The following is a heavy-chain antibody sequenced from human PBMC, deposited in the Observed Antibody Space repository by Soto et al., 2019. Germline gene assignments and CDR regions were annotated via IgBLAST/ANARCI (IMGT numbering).Heavy chain of an antibody. V-gene: IGHV1-18*01. CDR3: ARGGEYSGYDWAPFDY. CDR1: GYTFTSYG. Sequence: ASVKVSCKASGYTFTSYGISWVRQAPGQGLEWMGWISAYNGSTSYAQKFQGRVTMTRDTSTSTVYMELSSLRSEDTAVYYCARGGEYSGYDWAPFDYWGQGTLVTVSS. CDR2: ISAYNGST. D-gene: IGHD5-12*01. J-gene: IGHJ4*02.